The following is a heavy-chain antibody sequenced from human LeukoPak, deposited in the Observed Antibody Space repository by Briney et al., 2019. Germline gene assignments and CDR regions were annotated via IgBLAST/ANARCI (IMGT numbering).Heavy chain of an antibody. CDR3: ARVSGGSPFRYNWFDP. CDR1: GGSISSSSYY. D-gene: IGHD2-15*01. Sequence: SETLSLTCTVSGGSISSSSYYWGWIRQPPGKGLEWIGSIYYSGSTYYNPSLKSRVNISVDTSKNQLSLKLSSVTAADTAVYYCARVSGGSPFRYNWFDPWGQGTLVTVSS. J-gene: IGHJ5*02. V-gene: IGHV4-39*07. CDR2: IYYSGST.